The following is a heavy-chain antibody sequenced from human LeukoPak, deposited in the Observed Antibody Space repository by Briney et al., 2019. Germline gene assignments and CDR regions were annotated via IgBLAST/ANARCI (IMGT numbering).Heavy chain of an antibody. CDR1: GYSISSGYY. D-gene: IGHD1-26*01. CDR3: ARGFRGASFDY. V-gene: IGHV4-38-2*02. CDR2: IYYSGST. Sequence: SETLSLTCTASGYSISSGYYWGWIRQPPGKGLEWIGSIYYSGSTYYNPSLKSRVTISVDTSKNQFSLKLTSVTAADTAVYYCARGFRGASFDYWGQGTLVTVSS. J-gene: IGHJ4*02.